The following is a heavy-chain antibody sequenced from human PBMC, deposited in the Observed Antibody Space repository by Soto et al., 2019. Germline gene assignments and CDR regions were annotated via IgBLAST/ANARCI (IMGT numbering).Heavy chain of an antibody. CDR1: GVSFNNNG. CDR2: VSPPFRTS. D-gene: IGHD3-10*01. CDR3: GRVLYYGSGSDSPYGMDV. Sequence: QVQLVQSGAEVKKPGSLVKVSCKTSGVSFNNNGIGWVRQAPGHGLEWMGGVSPPFRTSNYARKFQGRISITADASTGTVNMELRSLTSEHTAQYYCGRVLYYGSGSDSPYGMDVWGQGTTVTVSS. J-gene: IGHJ6*02. V-gene: IGHV1-69*01.